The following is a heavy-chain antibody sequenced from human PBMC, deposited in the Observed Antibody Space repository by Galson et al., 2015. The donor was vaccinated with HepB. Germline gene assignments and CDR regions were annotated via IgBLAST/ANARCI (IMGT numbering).Heavy chain of an antibody. CDR2: ITSDGTNK. CDR3: VKGGGYRAIRGRGGFDS. V-gene: IGHV3-30*04. Sequence: SLRLSCAASGFTFNSYAMHWVRQAPGKGLQWVAVITSDGTNKSNARSVKGRFTISRDNSGNTLFLHMNSLRPEDTALYYCVKGGGYRAIRGRGGFDSWGQGALVTVSS. CDR1: GFTFNSYA. J-gene: IGHJ4*02. D-gene: IGHD5-12*01.